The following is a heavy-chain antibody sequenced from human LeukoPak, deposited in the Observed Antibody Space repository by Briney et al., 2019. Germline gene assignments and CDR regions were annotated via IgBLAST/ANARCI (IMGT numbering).Heavy chain of an antibody. V-gene: IGHV1-3*01. CDR2: INAGNGNT. J-gene: IGHJ3*02. Sequence: ASVKVSCKASGYTFTSYAMHWVRQAPGQRLEWMGWINAGNGNTKYSQKFQGRVTITRDTSASTAYMELSSLRSEDTAVYYCARVKRRDGYRYEAFDIWGQGTMVTVSS. CDR1: GYTFTSYA. CDR3: ARVKRRDGYRYEAFDI. D-gene: IGHD5-24*01.